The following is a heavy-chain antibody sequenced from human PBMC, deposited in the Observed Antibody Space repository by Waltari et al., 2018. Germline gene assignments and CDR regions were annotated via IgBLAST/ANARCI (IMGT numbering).Heavy chain of an antibody. CDR2: ISSSSSYI. D-gene: IGHD3-3*01. CDR3: ARDRARVDNWFDP. Sequence: EVQLVESGGGLVKPGGSLRLSCAASGFTFSSYSMNWDRQAPGKGLEWVSSISSSSSYIYYADSVKGRFTISRDNAKNSLYLQMNSLRAEDTAVYYCARDRARVDNWFDPWGQGTLVTVSS. V-gene: IGHV3-21*01. J-gene: IGHJ5*02. CDR1: GFTFSSYS.